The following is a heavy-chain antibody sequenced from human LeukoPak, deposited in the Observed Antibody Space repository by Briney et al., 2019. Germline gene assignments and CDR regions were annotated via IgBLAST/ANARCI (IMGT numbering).Heavy chain of an antibody. CDR3: ATANRYYDSSGYLVN. CDR2: FDPEDGET. Sequence: GASVKVSCKVSGYTLTELSMHWVRQAPGKGLEWMGGFDPEDGETIYAQKFQGRVTMTEDTSTDTAYMELSSLRSEDTAVYYCATANRYYDSSGYLVNWGQGTLVTVSS. V-gene: IGHV1-24*01. D-gene: IGHD3-22*01. J-gene: IGHJ4*02. CDR1: GYTLTELS.